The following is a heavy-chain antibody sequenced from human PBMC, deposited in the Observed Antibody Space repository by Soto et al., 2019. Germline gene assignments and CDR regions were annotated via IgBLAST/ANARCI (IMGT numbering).Heavy chain of an antibody. V-gene: IGHV1-69*13. CDR1: GGTFSSYA. J-gene: IGHJ5*02. CDR3: ARMATFGSLNWFDP. Sequence: SVKVSCKASGGTFSSYAISWVRQAPGQGLEWMGGIIPIFGTANYAQKFQGRVTITADESTSTAYMELSSLRSDDTAIYYCARMATFGSLNWFDPWGQGTLVTVCS. CDR2: IIPIFGTA. D-gene: IGHD3-16*01.